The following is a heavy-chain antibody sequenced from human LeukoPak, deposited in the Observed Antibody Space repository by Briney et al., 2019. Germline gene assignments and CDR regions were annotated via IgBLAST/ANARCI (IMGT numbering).Heavy chain of an antibody. CDR3: TRHLIAYYYDSSGYPPFDI. CDR1: GFTFSGSA. V-gene: IGHV3-73*01. CDR2: IRSKANSYAT. D-gene: IGHD3-22*01. J-gene: IGHJ3*02. Sequence: SGGSLRLSCAASGFTFSGSAMHWVRQASGKGLEGVGRIRSKANSYATAYAASVKGRFTISRDDSKNTAYLQMNSLKTEDTAVYYCTRHLIAYYYDSSGYPPFDIWGQGTMVTVSS.